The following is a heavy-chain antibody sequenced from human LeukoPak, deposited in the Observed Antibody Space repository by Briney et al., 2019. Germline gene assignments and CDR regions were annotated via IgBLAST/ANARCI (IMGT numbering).Heavy chain of an antibody. CDR1: GFTFSNAW. V-gene: IGHV3-15*01. CDR3: TTDLPYYDSSGYSGFDY. D-gene: IGHD3-22*01. J-gene: IGHJ4*01. Sequence: GGSLRLSCAASGFTFSNAWMSWVRQAPGKGLEWVGRIKSKTDGGTTDYAAPVKGRFTISRDDSKNTLYLQMNSLKTEDTAVYYCTTDLPYYDSSGYSGFDYWGHGTLVTVSS. CDR2: IKSKTDGGTT.